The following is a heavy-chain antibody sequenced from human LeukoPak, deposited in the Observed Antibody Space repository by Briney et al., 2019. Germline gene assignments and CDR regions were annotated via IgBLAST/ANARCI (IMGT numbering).Heavy chain of an antibody. V-gene: IGHV1-18*04. J-gene: IGHJ4*02. D-gene: IGHD3-10*01. CDR2: ISAYNGNT. Sequence: ASVKVSCTASGYTFTSYDISWVRQAPGQGLEWIAWISAYNGNTNYAQKLQGRVTMTTDNSTSTVYMELRSLRSDDTAVYYCARDDLWFGELLSEVGGYWGQGTLVTVSS. CDR3: ARDDLWFGELLSEVGGY. CDR1: GYTFTSYD.